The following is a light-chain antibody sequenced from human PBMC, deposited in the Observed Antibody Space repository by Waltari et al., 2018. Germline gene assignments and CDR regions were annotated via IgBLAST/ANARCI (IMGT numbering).Light chain of an antibody. CDR3: QSYDSNMSGWV. CDR1: RSNIGATYA. V-gene: IGLV1-40*01. CDR2: GNS. J-gene: IGLJ3*02. Sequence: QSMLTQPPSVSGAPGQTVTISCTGSRSNIGATYALHWYRQLPGTAPKLLIFGNSNRPSGVPDRFSGSKSGTSASLAITGLQAEDEADYYCQSYDSNMSGWVFGGGTKLTVL.